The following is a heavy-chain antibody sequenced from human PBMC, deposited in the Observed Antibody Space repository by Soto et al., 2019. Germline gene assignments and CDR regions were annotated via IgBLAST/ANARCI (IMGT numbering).Heavy chain of an antibody. D-gene: IGHD4-17*01. CDR2: IWYDGSNK. CDR3: AREGSDYGDHFVDY. V-gene: IGHV3-33*01. CDR1: GFTFSSYG. J-gene: IGHJ4*02. Sequence: QVQLVESGGGVVQPGRSLRLSCAASGFTFSSYGMHWVRQAPGKGLEWVAVIWYDGSNKYYADSVKGRFTISRDNSKNTLYLQMNSLRAEDTAVYYCAREGSDYGDHFVDYWGQGTLVTVSS.